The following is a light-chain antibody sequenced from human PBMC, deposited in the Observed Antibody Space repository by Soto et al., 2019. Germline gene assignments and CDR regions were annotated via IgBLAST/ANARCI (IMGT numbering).Light chain of an antibody. V-gene: IGKV3-20*01. CDR3: QQYHSSPWT. Sequence: EFVLTQSPVTLSLSPGERATLSCRASQSVSSNLAWYQQKPGQAPRLLIYGASTRATGIPDRFSGSGSGTDFTLTISRVEPVDFAVYSCQQYHSSPWTCGQGTKVDIK. J-gene: IGKJ1*01. CDR2: GAS. CDR1: QSVSSN.